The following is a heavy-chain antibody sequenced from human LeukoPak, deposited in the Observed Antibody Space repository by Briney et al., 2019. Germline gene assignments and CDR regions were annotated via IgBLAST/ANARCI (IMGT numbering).Heavy chain of an antibody. D-gene: IGHD1-1*01. V-gene: IGHV1-69*05. Sequence: GASVKVSCKPSGGTFSSYAISWVRQAPGQGLEWMGGIIPIFGTANYAQKFQGRVTITTDESTSTAYMELSSLRSEDTAVYYCARDLTNDDYYYYYMDVWGKGTTVTVSS. CDR3: ARDLTNDDYYYYYMDV. CDR2: IIPIFGTA. CDR1: GGTFSSYA. J-gene: IGHJ6*03.